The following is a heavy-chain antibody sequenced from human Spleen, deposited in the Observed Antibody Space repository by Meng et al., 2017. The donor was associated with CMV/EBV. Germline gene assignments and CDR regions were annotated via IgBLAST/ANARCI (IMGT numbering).Heavy chain of an antibody. V-gene: IGHV3-48*04. CDR2: ISSDSSTI. Sequence: GESLKISCAASGFTFNTYIMNWVRQAPGKGLEWVSYISSDSSTIYYAVSVKGRFTISRDNARNSLSLQMNSLRAEDTAVYYCARGGQHDFWASDYYGMDVWGQGTTVTVSS. CDR3: ARGGQHDFWASDYYGMDV. J-gene: IGHJ6*02. D-gene: IGHD3-3*01. CDR1: GFTFNTYI.